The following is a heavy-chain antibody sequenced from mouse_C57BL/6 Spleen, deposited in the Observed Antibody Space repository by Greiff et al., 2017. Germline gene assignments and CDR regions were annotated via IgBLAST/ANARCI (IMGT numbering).Heavy chain of an antibody. Sequence: QVQLQQSGAELVRPGASVKLSCKASGYTFTDYYINWVKQRPGQGLEWIARIYPGSGNTYYNEKFKGKATLTAEKSSSTAYMQLSSLTSEDSAVYFCASYGNYGYFDVWGTGTTVTVSS. CDR1: GYTFTDYY. V-gene: IGHV1-76*01. CDR3: ASYGNYGYFDV. CDR2: IYPGSGNT. J-gene: IGHJ1*03. D-gene: IGHD2-1*01.